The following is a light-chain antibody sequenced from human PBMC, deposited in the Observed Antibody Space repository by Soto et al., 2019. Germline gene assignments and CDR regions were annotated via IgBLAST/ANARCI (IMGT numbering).Light chain of an antibody. Sequence: DIQMTQSPSTLSASLGDGVTITCRASQSISSRLAWYQQKPGKAPKLLIYDASSLESGVPSRFSGSGSGTESTLTISSLQPDDFATCYCQQYNSFLTFGQGTRLEI. CDR1: QSISSR. CDR3: QQYNSFLT. CDR2: DAS. V-gene: IGKV1-5*01. J-gene: IGKJ5*01.